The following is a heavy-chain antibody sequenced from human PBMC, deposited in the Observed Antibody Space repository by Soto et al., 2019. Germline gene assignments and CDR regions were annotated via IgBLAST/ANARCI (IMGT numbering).Heavy chain of an antibody. CDR2: IWYDGSNK. J-gene: IGHJ4*02. CDR1: GFTFSSYG. CDR3: ARVPVEYCSGGSCYSGHFDY. Sequence: QVQLVESGGGVVQPGRSLRLSCAASGFTFSSYGMHWVRQAPGKGLEWVTIIWYDGSNKYYADSVKGRFTISRDNSKNTLYLQMNRLRAEDRAVYSCARVPVEYCSGGSCYSGHFDYWGQGTLVTVSS. D-gene: IGHD2-15*01. V-gene: IGHV3-33*01.